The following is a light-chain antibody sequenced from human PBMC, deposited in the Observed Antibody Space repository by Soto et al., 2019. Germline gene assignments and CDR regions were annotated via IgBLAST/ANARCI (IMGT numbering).Light chain of an antibody. V-gene: IGKV1-5*03. J-gene: IGKJ1*01. CDR2: KAS. CDR1: QSVSAW. Sequence: DIPMTQSPSTLSAAEGDRVTITCRASQSVSAWLAWYQQKPGKAPKLLIYKASTLETGVPSRFSGSGYGAEFPLTISRLQPDDLGTYYRQQYRSYPWTFGQGTKVEIK. CDR3: QQYRSYPWT.